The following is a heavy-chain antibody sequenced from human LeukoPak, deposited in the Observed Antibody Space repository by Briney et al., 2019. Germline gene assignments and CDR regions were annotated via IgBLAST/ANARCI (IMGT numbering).Heavy chain of an antibody. Sequence: QPGGSLRLSCAASGFTFSSYEMNWVRQAPGKGLEWVSYISSYSGTIKYADSAKGRFTISRDNAKNSLYLQMNSLRAEDTAVYYCARDQGGMVSYWGQGTLVTVSS. D-gene: IGHD2-8*01. J-gene: IGHJ4*02. CDR2: ISSYSGTI. CDR3: ARDQGGMVSY. CDR1: GFTFSSYE. V-gene: IGHV3-48*03.